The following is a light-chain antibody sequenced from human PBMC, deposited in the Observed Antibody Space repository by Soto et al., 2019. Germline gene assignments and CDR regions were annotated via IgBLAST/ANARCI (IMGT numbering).Light chain of an antibody. CDR2: GAS. CDR1: QTVISNY. CDR3: QQYFKSPWT. Sequence: EIVLTQSPGTLSLSPGERATLSCGASQTVISNYLAWYQQKPGQAPRLLIYGASSRATGIPDRFSGSGSGTDFVLTISRLEPEDFAVYYCQQYFKSPWTFGQGTKVDIK. J-gene: IGKJ1*01. V-gene: IGKV3-20*01.